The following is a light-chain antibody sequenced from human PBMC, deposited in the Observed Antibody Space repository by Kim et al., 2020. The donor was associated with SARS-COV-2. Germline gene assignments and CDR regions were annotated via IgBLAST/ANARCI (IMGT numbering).Light chain of an antibody. Sequence: GRSITISCTGTSSDVCGYNYVSWYQRHPGKAPKLMIYNVSRRPSVVSNRFSGSKSGNTASLTISGLQAEDEADYYCSSYTSSSTWVFGGGTQLTVL. J-gene: IGLJ3*02. CDR2: NVS. CDR3: SSYTSSSTWV. CDR1: SSDVCGYNY. V-gene: IGLV2-14*04.